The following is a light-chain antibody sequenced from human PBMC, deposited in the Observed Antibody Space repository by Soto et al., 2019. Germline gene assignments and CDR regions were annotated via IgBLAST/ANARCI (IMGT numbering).Light chain of an antibody. CDR2: DNN. J-gene: IGLJ1*01. CDR1: SSNIGNNY. V-gene: IGLV1-51*01. Sequence: QSVLPQPPSVSAAPGQTVPISCCGSSSNIGNNYVSWYQQLPGTAPKLLIYDNNKRPSGIPDRFSGSKSGTSATLGITGLQTGDEADYYCGAWDSSLSAYAFGTGTKVTVL. CDR3: GAWDSSLSAYA.